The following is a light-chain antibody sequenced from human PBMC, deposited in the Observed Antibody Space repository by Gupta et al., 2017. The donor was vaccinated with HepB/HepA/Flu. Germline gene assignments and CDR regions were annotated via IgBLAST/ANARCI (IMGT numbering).Light chain of an antibody. Sequence: QSALTQPRPVSGSHGQSVTISCTGTSSDVGGYNYASWYQQHPGQAPKLMIYVVSKRPSGVPDRFSGSRSGNTASLTISGLQAEDEADYYCCSYAGSYTVVFGGGTKLTVL. CDR2: VVS. V-gene: IGLV2-11*01. CDR3: CSYAGSYTVV. CDR1: SSDVGGYNY. J-gene: IGLJ2*01.